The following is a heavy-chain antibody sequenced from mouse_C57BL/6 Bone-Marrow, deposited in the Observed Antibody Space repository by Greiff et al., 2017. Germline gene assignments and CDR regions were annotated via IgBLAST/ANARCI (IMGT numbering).Heavy chain of an antibody. CDR2: IYPSDSET. J-gene: IGHJ3*01. CDR1: GYTLTSYW. Sequence: QVQLQQSGAELVRPGSSVKLSCKASGYTLTSYWMDWVKQRPGQGLEWIGNIYPSDSETHYNQKFKDKATLTVDKSSSTAYMQLSSLTSEDSAVYYCARRRYGNLAWFAYWGQGTLVTVSA. V-gene: IGHV1-61*01. CDR3: ARRRYGNLAWFAY. D-gene: IGHD2-10*02.